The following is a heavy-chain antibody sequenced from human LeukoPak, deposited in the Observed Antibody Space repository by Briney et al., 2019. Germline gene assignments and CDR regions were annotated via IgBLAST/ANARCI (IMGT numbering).Heavy chain of an antibody. CDR2: IYYSGTT. J-gene: IGHJ2*01. Sequence: SETLSLTCKVSGVSISRTSYYWGWIRQSPGKGLEWIGTIYYSGTTYYNPSLKSRVTISADTSKNQFSLRLSSVTAADTAVYYPYYYDTSTYWYFDLWGRGTLVTVSS. V-gene: IGHV4-39*01. CDR1: GVSISRTSYY. D-gene: IGHD3-22*01. CDR3: YYYDTSTYWYFDL.